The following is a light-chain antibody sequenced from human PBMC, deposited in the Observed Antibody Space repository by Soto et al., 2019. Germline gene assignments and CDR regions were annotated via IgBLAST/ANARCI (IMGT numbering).Light chain of an antibody. V-gene: IGKV1-5*01. CDR1: QSISRW. Sequence: DIQMTQSPSKLSAYVGDTVTITCRASQSISRWLAWHQQKPGKAPRLLIYDASNLQRGVPSRFSGSGSGTEFTLTITSLQPEDFATYYCQQYNDYSGMFGQGTKVDIK. CDR2: DAS. J-gene: IGKJ1*01. CDR3: QQYNDYSGM.